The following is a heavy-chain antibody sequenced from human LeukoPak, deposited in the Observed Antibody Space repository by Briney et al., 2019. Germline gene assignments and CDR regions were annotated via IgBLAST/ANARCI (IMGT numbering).Heavy chain of an antibody. D-gene: IGHD3-22*01. J-gene: IGHJ4*02. CDR1: GFTFSSYA. V-gene: IGHV3-30-3*01. CDR2: ISYDGSNK. Sequence: PGGSLRLSCAASGFTFSSYAMHWVRQAPGKGVEWVAVISYDGSNKYYADSVKGRFTISRDNSKNTLYLQMNSLRAEDTAVYYCARGTYYYDSSGPTGDYWGQGTLVTVSS. CDR3: ARGTYYYDSSGPTGDY.